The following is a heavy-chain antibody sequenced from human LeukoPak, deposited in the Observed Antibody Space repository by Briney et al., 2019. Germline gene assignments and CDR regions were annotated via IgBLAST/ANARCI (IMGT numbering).Heavy chain of an antibody. Sequence: SETLSLTCTVSGDSISSYYWSWIRQPPGKGLEWIGYIYTSGGTNYIPSLKARVTISIDTSKNQFSLKPSSVTAADSAVYYCARLTRLSTSPDRYYLDYWGQGTLVTVSS. J-gene: IGHJ4*02. CDR2: IYTSGGT. CDR1: GDSISSYY. V-gene: IGHV4-4*09. CDR3: ARLTRLSTSPDRYYLDY. D-gene: IGHD6-6*01.